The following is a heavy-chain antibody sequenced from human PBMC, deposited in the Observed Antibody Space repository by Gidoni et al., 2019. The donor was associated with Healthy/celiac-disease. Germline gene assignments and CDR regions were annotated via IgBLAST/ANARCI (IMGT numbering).Heavy chain of an antibody. CDR2: INHSGST. V-gene: IGHV4-34*01. Sequence: QVQLQQLGAGLLKPSETLSLPCAVYVWSFSGYYWGCIRQPPGKGLEWIGEINHSGSTNYNTSLKSRVTISVDTSKNQCALKLSSVTAADTAVYYCARVRNIVVVPPGGYRDVWGKGTTVTVSS. J-gene: IGHJ6*03. CDR1: VWSFSGYY. CDR3: ARVRNIVVVPPGGYRDV. D-gene: IGHD2-2*01.